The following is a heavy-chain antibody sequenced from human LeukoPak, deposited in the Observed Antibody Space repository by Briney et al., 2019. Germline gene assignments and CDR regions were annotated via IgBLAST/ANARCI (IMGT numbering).Heavy chain of an antibody. CDR2: ISGSGGST. CDR3: AGRGSGSYFDY. D-gene: IGHD3-10*01. J-gene: IGHJ4*02. CDR1: GFTFNTYG. Sequence: PGGSLRLSCAASGFTFNTYGMNWVRQAPGKGLEWVSAISGSGGSTYYADSVKGRFTISRDNAKNTLYLQMNRLRVEDTAVYYCAGRGSGSYFDYWGQGTLATVSS. V-gene: IGHV3-23*01.